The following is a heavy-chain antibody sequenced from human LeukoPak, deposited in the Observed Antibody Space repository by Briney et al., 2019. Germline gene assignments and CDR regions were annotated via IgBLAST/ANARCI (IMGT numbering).Heavy chain of an antibody. CDR2: ISYEGSNK. V-gene: IGHV3-30*18. J-gene: IGHJ4*02. Sequence: GGSLRLSCATSGFTLSSYAMNGVRQAPGKGLEGVAVISYEGSNKYYADSVKGRFTISRDNSKNTLYLQMNSLRAEDPAVYYCAKDGFAYWGQGTLVTVPS. CDR3: AKDGFAY. CDR1: GFTLSSYA.